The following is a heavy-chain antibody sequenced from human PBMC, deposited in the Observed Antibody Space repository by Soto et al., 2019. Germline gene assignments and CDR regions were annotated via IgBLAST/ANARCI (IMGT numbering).Heavy chain of an antibody. CDR3: ARDGGSGTAVAGIQYSVMDA. CDR2: IYIDGST. J-gene: IGHJ6*02. D-gene: IGHD6-19*01. V-gene: IGHV3-53*01. CDR1: GFTVSGNS. Sequence: EVQLVDSGGDLIQPGGSLRLSCGASGFTVSGNSLSWVRQAPGKGLEWVSYIYIDGSTYYADSVRGRFTLTRDNSKNTLYLQMNNLRGEDTAVYYGARDGGSGTAVAGIQYSVMDAWGQGTRSPSP.